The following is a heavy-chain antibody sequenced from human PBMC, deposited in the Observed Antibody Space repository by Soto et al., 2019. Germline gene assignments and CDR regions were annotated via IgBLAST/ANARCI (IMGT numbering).Heavy chain of an antibody. CDR3: ARGQGNSGYDPLDF. J-gene: IGHJ4*02. V-gene: IGHV1-3*01. CDR2: INAGNGNT. Sequence: GASVKVSCKASGYTFTSYTMHWVRQAPGQRLEWMGWINAGNGNTKYSQKLQGRVTITRDTSASTVFIELSSLTSEDTALYYCARGQGNSGYDPLDFWGLGTLVTV. CDR1: GYTFTSYT. D-gene: IGHD5-12*01.